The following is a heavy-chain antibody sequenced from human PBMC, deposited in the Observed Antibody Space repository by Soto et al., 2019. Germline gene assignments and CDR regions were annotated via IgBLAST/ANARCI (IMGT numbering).Heavy chain of an antibody. J-gene: IGHJ4*02. V-gene: IGHV2-5*02. CDR1: GFSLSTSGVG. CDR3: ARRDLGEYSCGWYWGYYFDN. Sequence: SGPTLVNPTQTLTLTCTFSGFSLSTSGVGVGWIRQPPGKALEWLALIYWDDDKRYSPSLKSRLTITKDTSKNQVVLTMTNMDPVDTATYYCARRDLGEYSCGWYWGYYFDNRGKGTLFTVPS. CDR2: IYWDDDK. D-gene: IGHD6-19*01.